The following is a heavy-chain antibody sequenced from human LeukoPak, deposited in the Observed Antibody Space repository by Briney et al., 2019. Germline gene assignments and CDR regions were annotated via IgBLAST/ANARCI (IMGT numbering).Heavy chain of an antibody. D-gene: IGHD2-2*01. CDR2: ISPSRSYI. Sequence: GGSLRLSCAASGFSFSGYSINWVRQAPGKGLEWVSSISPSRSYIYYVDSVKGRFTISRDNAKNSLYLQMNSLRAEDTAVYYCARGRGCSSMSCYPDYWGQGTLVTVSS. J-gene: IGHJ4*02. V-gene: IGHV3-21*01. CDR3: ARGRGCSSMSCYPDY. CDR1: GFSFSGYS.